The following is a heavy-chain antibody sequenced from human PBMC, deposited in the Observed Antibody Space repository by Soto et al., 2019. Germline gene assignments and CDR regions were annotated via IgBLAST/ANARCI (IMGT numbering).Heavy chain of an antibody. J-gene: IGHJ6*03. Sequence: ASVKVSCKASGGTFSSYAISWVRQAPGQGLEWMGWINPNSGGTNYAQKFQGWVTMTRDTSISTAYMELSRLRSDDTAVYYCARDGTQPPYYYMDVWGKGTTVTAP. CDR2: INPNSGGT. CDR1: GGTFSSYA. D-gene: IGHD1-1*01. CDR3: ARDGTQPPYYYMDV. V-gene: IGHV1-2*04.